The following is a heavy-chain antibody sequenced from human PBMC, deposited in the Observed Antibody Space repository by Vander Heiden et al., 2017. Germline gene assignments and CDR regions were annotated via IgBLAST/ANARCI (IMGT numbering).Heavy chain of an antibody. J-gene: IGHJ4*02. Sequence: QLQLQESGPGLVKPSETLSLTCTVSGGSIRSSSYYWGWIRQPPGKGLEWIGSIYYSGSTYYNPSLKSRVTISVDTSKNQFSLKLSSVTAADTAVYYCASTSYCTNGVCYREGFDYWGQGTLVTVSS. D-gene: IGHD2-8*01. CDR2: IYYSGST. V-gene: IGHV4-39*01. CDR1: GGSIRSSSYY. CDR3: ASTSYCTNGVCYREGFDY.